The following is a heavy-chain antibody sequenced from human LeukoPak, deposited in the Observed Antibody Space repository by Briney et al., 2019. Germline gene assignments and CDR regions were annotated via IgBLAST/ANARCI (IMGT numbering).Heavy chain of an antibody. CDR2: ISYDGSNK. CDR1: GFTFSSYG. CDR3: AKGYSGYDWSLVDY. V-gene: IGHV3-30*18. Sequence: GGSLRLSCAASGFTFSSYGMHWVRQAPGKGLEWVAVISYDGSNKYYVDSVKGRFTISRDNSKNTLYLQMNSLRAEDTAVYYCAKGYSGYDWSLVDYWGQGTLVTVSS. J-gene: IGHJ4*02. D-gene: IGHD5-12*01.